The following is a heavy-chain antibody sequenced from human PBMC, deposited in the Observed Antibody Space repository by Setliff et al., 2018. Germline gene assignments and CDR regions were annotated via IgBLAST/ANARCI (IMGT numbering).Heavy chain of an antibody. J-gene: IGHJ4*02. V-gene: IGHV1-69*10. Sequence: WMGASIPVLGMTDYAQKFQGRVTITADEATSTAYMELSSLRSEDTAVYYCARGAPGRYCSGGSCSYFDYWGQGILVTVSS. CDR2: SIPVLGMT. D-gene: IGHD2-15*01. CDR3: ARGAPGRYCSGGSCSYFDY.